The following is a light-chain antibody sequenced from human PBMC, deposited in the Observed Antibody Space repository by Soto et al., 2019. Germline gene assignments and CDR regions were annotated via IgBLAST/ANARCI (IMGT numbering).Light chain of an antibody. J-gene: IGLJ1*01. CDR2: EVI. CDR1: SSDVGIYNY. V-gene: IGLV2-14*01. Sequence: QSALTQPASVSGSPGQSITISCTGTSSDVGIYNYVSWYQQHPGKAPKLMIYEVINRPSGVSDRFSGPKVCNTASLTISRLQAEDESDYYCGSYTTGNTYVFGTGTKVTVL. CDR3: GSYTTGNTYV.